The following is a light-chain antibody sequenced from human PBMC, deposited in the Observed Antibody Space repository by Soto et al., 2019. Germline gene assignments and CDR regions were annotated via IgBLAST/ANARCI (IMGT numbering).Light chain of an antibody. CDR3: QKYDSLPLT. CDR1: QSISSY. J-gene: IGKJ4*01. V-gene: IGKV1-33*01. CDR2: AAS. Sequence: DIQMPQSPSSLSASVVDTVTLPCRAGQSISSYLNWYQQKPGKAPKLLIYAASSLQRGVPSRFSGSGSGTHFNFTISRLQPEDIATYYCQKYDSLPLTCGGGTKVDIK.